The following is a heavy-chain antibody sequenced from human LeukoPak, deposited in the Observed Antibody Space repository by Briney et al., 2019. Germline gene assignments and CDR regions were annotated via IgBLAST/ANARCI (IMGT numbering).Heavy chain of an antibody. CDR3: AKDLLLRYFDSQPLAFDY. D-gene: IGHD3-9*01. J-gene: IGHJ4*02. CDR2: ISGSGGST. CDR1: GFTFSSYA. V-gene: IGHV3-23*01. Sequence: GGSLRLSCAASGFTFSSYAMSWVRQAPGKGLEWVSAISGSGGSTYYADSVKGRFTISRDNSKNTLYLQMNSLRAEDTAVYYCAKDLLLRYFDSQPLAFDYWGQGTLVTVSS.